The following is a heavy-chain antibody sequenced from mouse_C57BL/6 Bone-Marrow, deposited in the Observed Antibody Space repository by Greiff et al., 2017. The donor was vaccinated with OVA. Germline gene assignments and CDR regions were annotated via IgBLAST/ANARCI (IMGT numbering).Heavy chain of an antibody. Sequence: EVKLQESGPELVKPGASVKISCKASGYSFTDYNMNWVKQSHGKSLEWIGVINPNYGTTSYNQKFKGKATLTVDQSSSTAYMQLNSLTSEDSAVYYCARGDDGYYLYYFDCWGKGTTLTVSS. V-gene: IGHV1-39*01. CDR3: ARGDDGYYLYYFDC. CDR2: INPNYGTT. D-gene: IGHD2-3*01. J-gene: IGHJ2*01. CDR1: GYSFTDYN.